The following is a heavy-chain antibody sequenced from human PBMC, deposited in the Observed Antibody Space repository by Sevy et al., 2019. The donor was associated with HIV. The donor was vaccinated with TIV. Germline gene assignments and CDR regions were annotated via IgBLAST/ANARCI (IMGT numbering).Heavy chain of an antibody. CDR2: IDPSAGNA. V-gene: IGHV1-46*01. CDR3: VRADPDQHFDS. Sequence: ASVKVSCKASGDTFSNNYMHWVQQAPGQGLEWMGIIDPSAGNASYAQKFQGRVTMAWDTSTSTLYMDLSSLRSEDTAVYYCVRADPDQHFDSWGQGTLVTVSS. CDR1: GDTFSNNY. J-gene: IGHJ4*02.